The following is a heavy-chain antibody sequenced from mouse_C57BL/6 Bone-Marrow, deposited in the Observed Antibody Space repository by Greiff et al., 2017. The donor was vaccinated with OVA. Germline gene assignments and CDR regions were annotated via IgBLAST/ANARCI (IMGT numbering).Heavy chain of an antibody. D-gene: IGHD1-1*01. Sequence: EVKVEESGPGLVKPSQSLSLTCSVTGYSITSGYYWNWIRQFPGNKLEWMGYISYDGSNNYNPSLKNRISITRDTSKNQFFLKLNSVTTEDTATYYCARGYYGSSPWFAYWGQGTLVTVSA. J-gene: IGHJ3*01. V-gene: IGHV3-6*01. CDR3: ARGYYGSSPWFAY. CDR2: ISYDGSN. CDR1: GYSITSGYY.